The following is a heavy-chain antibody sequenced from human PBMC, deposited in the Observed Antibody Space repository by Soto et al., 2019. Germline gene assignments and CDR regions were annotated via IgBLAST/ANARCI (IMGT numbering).Heavy chain of an antibody. V-gene: IGHV3-30*18. J-gene: IGHJ4*02. CDR3: AKEVARDY. Sequence: QVQLVESGGGVVQPGRSLRLSYAASGFTFSSYGMHWVRQAPGKGLEWVAVISYDGSNKYYADSVKGRFTISRDNSKNTLYLQMNSLRAEDTAVYYCAKEVARDYWGQGTLVTVSS. CDR2: ISYDGSNK. CDR1: GFTFSSYG.